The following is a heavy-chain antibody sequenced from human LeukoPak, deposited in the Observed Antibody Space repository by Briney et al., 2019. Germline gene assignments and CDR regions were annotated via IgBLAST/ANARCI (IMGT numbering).Heavy chain of an antibody. CDR1: GYTFTGYY. CDR3: ARDPTYYYDSSAYPRWYFDY. V-gene: IGHV1-2*02. Sequence: APVKVSCKASGYTFTGYYMHWVRQAPGQGLEWMGWINPNSGGTNYAQKFQGRVTMTRDTSISTAYMELSRLRSDDTAVYYCARDPTYYYDSSAYPRWYFDYWGQGTLVTVSS. J-gene: IGHJ4*02. D-gene: IGHD3-22*01. CDR2: INPNSGGT.